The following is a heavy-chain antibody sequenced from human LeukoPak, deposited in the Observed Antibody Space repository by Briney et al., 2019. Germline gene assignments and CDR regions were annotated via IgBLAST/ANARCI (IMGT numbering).Heavy chain of an antibody. CDR1: GFSVSSNC. CDR2: IYSDGGT. J-gene: IGHJ6*02. Sequence: GGSLRLSCAASGFSVSSNCMSWVRQAPGKGLEWVSVIYSDGGTHYADSVKGRFTISRDNSKNTLDLQMNSLRAEDTAVYYCAREGFWSGSQYYYYGMDVWGQGTTVTVSS. V-gene: IGHV3-53*01. D-gene: IGHD3-3*01. CDR3: AREGFWSGSQYYYYGMDV.